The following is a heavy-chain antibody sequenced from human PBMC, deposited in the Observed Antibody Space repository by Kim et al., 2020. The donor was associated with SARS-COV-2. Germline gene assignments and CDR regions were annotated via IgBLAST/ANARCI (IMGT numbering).Heavy chain of an antibody. V-gene: IGHV1-69*13. J-gene: IGHJ4*02. D-gene: IGHD2-15*01. CDR3: ARRLGYCSGGSCYSYFDY. Sequence: SVKVSCKASGGTFSSYAISWVRQAPGQGLEWMGGIIPIFGTANYAQKFQGRVTITADESTSTAYMELSSLRSEDTAVYYCARRLGYCSGGSCYSYFDYWGQGTLVTVSS. CDR1: GGTFSSYA. CDR2: IIPIFGTA.